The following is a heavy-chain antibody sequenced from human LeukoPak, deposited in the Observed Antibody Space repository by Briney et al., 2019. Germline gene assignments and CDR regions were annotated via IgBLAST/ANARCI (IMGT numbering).Heavy chain of an antibody. Sequence: GGSLRLSCAASGFTFSSYAMHWVRQAPGKGLEWVAVISYDGSNKYYADSVKGRFTISRDNSKNTLYLQMNSLRAEDTAVYYCAKRYLGASGSYNFDYWGQGTLVTVSS. V-gene: IGHV3-30-3*02. CDR2: ISYDGSNK. CDR1: GFTFSSYA. J-gene: IGHJ4*02. D-gene: IGHD1-26*01. CDR3: AKRYLGASGSYNFDY.